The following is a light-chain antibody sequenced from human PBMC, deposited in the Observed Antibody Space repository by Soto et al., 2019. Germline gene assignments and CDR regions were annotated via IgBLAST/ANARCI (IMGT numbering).Light chain of an antibody. CDR3: QQSFTTPWT. J-gene: IGKJ1*01. CDR2: LTS. Sequence: DIQMTQSPSSLSASVGDRVTITCRASQTINNYLNWFQQKPGRAPKLLIYLTSTLESWVPSRFSGSGSGTDFTLTISSLQPEDFATYHCQQSFTTPWTFGQGTKVDVK. CDR1: QTINNY. V-gene: IGKV1-39*01.